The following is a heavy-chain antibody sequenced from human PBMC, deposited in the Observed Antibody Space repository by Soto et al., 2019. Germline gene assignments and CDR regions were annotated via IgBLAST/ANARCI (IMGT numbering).Heavy chain of an antibody. CDR1: GFTFCNAW. CDR2: IKSKTDGGTT. CDR3: TTQDYYYDSSGYYG. Sequence: PGGSLRLSCTASGFTFCNAWMNWVRQAPGKGLEWVGRIKSKTDGGTTDYAAPVKGRFTISRDDSKNTLYLQMNSLKTEDTAVYYCTTQDYYYDSSGYYGWGQGTLVTVSS. D-gene: IGHD3-22*01. J-gene: IGHJ4*02. V-gene: IGHV3-15*07.